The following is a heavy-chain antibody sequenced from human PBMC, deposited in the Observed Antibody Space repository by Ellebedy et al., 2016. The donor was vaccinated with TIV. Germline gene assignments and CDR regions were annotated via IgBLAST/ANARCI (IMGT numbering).Heavy chain of an antibody. Sequence: SETLSLTCKVSGGSVSSGSHYWNWIRQPPGKGLEWIGYRYYIGTTNYNPSLKSRVTISEDTSKNQFSLRPSSVTAADTAVYYCAGGSYTPYGMDVWGQGTTVTISS. V-gene: IGHV4-61*01. CDR2: RYYIGTT. D-gene: IGHD1-26*01. J-gene: IGHJ6*02. CDR3: AGGSYTPYGMDV. CDR1: GGSVSSGSHY.